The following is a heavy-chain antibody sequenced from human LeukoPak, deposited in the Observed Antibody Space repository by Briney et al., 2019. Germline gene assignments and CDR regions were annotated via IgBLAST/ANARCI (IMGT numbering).Heavy chain of an antibody. CDR3: AKDEITMVRGATNYFDY. CDR1: GFTFSSYG. CDR2: IRNDGSNK. Sequence: GGSLRLSCAASGFTFSSYGMHWVRQAPGKGLEWVAFIRNDGSNKYYAASVKGRFTISRDNSKNTLYLQMNSLRAEDTAVYYCAKDEITMVRGATNYFDYWGQGTLVTVSS. V-gene: IGHV3-30*02. D-gene: IGHD3-10*01. J-gene: IGHJ4*02.